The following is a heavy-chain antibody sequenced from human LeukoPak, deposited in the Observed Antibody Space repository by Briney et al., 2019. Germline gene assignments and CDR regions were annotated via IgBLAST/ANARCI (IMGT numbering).Heavy chain of an antibody. CDR2: IYYSGST. J-gene: IGHJ4*02. D-gene: IGHD2-15*01. Sequence: PSETLSFTCTVSGGSIRSYYWSWIRQPPGKGLEWLGYIYYSGSTTYNPSLKSRITISVDTSKNQFSLRLSSVTAADTAVYYCARLRLEVDALYYFDYWGQGTLVTVSS. CDR3: ARLRLEVDALYYFDY. CDR1: GGSIRSYY. V-gene: IGHV4-59*01.